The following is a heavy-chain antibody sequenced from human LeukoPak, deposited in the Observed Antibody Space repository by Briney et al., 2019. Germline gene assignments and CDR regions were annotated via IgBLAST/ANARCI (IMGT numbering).Heavy chain of an antibody. CDR3: VRDWDHFNFDS. CDR2: IKGDGSHT. CDR1: GFTFSNYW. D-gene: IGHD3-3*02. J-gene: IGHJ5*01. V-gene: IGHV3-74*01. Sequence: GGSLRLSCAASGFTFSNYWMHWVRQAPGKGLVWVSRIKGDGSHTIYADSVKGRFTISRDNAKNTLYLQMKSLRAEDTAVYYCVRDWDHFNFDSWGQGTLVTVSS.